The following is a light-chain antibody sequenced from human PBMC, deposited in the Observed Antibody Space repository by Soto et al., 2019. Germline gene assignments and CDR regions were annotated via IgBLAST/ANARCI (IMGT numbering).Light chain of an antibody. CDR3: QQYNSWPYT. CDR1: RGVGSH. CDR2: DAS. Sequence: TVITQSPATLSVSPGERATLSCRASRGVGSHLAWYQQKPGQAPRLLIYDASSRATGIPARISGSGSGTEFTLTVTSLQTEDFGVYYCQQYNSWPYTFGQGTKVDIK. J-gene: IGKJ2*01. V-gene: IGKV3-15*01.